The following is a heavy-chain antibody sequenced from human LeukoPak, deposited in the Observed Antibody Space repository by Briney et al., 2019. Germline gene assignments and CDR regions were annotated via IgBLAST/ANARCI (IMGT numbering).Heavy chain of an antibody. CDR1: GGSFSGYY. V-gene: IGHV4-34*01. CDR3: ARLGDQSAGHDY. Sequence: SETLSLTCAVYGGSFSGYYWSWIRQPPGKELEWIGEINHSGSTNYNPSLKSRVTISVDTSKNQFSLKLSSVTAADTAVYYCARLGDQSAGHDYWGQGTLVTVSS. CDR2: INHSGST. J-gene: IGHJ4*02. D-gene: IGHD4-17*01.